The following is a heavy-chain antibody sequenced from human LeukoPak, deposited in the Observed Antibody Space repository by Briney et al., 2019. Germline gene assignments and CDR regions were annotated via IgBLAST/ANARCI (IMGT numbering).Heavy chain of an antibody. CDR2: INPNSGGT. CDR1: GYTFTGYY. D-gene: IGHD3-3*01. J-gene: IGHJ6*03. V-gene: IGHV1-2*02. Sequence: ASVEVSCKASGYTFTGYYMHWVRQAPGQGLEWMGWINPNSGGTNYAQKFQGRVTMTRDTSISTAYMELSRLRSDDTAVYYCARGKYDFWSGYYNLHYYYYMDVWGKGTTVTVSS. CDR3: ARGKYDFWSGYYNLHYYYYMDV.